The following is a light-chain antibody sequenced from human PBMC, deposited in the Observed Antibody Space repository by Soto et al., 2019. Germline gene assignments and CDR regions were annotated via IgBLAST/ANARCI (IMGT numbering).Light chain of an antibody. V-gene: IGKV1-39*01. J-gene: IGKJ4*01. Sequence: ILLTQSPSSLSASVGDRVTITCRASQGIDTSLAWYQQKPGKAPKLLIYAASSLQSGVPSRFSGSGSGTDFTLTISSLQPEDFATYYCQQSFGTPQITFGGGTKVDIK. CDR2: AAS. CDR1: QGIDTS. CDR3: QQSFGTPQIT.